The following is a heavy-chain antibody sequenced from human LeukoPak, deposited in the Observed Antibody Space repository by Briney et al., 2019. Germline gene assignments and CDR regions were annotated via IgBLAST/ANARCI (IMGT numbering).Heavy chain of an antibody. Sequence: GASVKVSCKASGYTFTAYYMHWVRQAPGQGLEWMGRINPNSGDTNYAQKFQGRVTMTRDTSINTAYMELSRLRSEDTAVYYCARMGGSSWYTAVDYWGQGTLVTVSS. CDR2: INPNSGDT. V-gene: IGHV1-2*06. CDR1: GYTFTAYY. D-gene: IGHD6-13*01. J-gene: IGHJ4*02. CDR3: ARMGGSSWYTAVDY.